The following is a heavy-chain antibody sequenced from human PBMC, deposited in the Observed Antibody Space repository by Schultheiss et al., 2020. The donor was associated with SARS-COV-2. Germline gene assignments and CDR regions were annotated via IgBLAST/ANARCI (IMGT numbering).Heavy chain of an antibody. CDR3: ARTSYYYGMDV. CDR1: GGTFSSYA. J-gene: IGHJ6*02. CDR2: IIPIFGTA. Sequence: SVKVSCKASGGTFSSYAISWVRQAPGQGLEWMGGIIPIFGTANYAQKLQGRVTMTTDTSTSTAYMELRSLRSEDTAVYYCARTSYYYGMDVWGQGTTVTVSS. V-gene: IGHV1-69*05.